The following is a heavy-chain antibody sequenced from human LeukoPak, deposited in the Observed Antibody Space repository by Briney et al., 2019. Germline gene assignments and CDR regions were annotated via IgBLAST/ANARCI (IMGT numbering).Heavy chain of an antibody. CDR3: ARDLAGYSSSSFDY. J-gene: IGHJ4*02. D-gene: IGHD6-13*01. CDR1: GFTFSSYS. CDR2: ISSSSSYI. Sequence: GRSLRLSCAASGFTFSSYSMHWVRQAPGKGLEWVSSISSSSSYIYYADSVKGRFTISRDNAKNSLYLQMNSLRAEDTAVYYCARDLAGYSSSSFDYWGQGTLVTVSS. V-gene: IGHV3-21*01.